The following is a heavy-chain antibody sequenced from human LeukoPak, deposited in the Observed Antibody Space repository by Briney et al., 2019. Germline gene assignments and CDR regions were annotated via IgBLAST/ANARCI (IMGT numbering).Heavy chain of an antibody. V-gene: IGHV4-4*07. J-gene: IGHJ5*02. CDR1: GASLSDYY. Sequence: KASETLSLTCSVSGASLSDYYWSWIRQPAGKGLEWIGRIYTDGGTLYNPSLKSRVTMSVDTSKNQFSPKLTSVTAADTAVYYCARRVSEVAPTLRNGENWFDPWGRGTLVTVSS. CDR2: IYTDGGT. D-gene: IGHD1-26*01. CDR3: ARRVSEVAPTLRNGENWFDP.